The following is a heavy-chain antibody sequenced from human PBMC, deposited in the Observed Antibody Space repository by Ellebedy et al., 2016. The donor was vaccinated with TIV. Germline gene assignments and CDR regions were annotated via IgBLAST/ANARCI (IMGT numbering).Heavy chain of an antibody. D-gene: IGHD5-12*01. CDR2: IKSRTDGGTT. V-gene: IGHV3-15*07. CDR3: TTDPHVAIP. CDR1: GFTFTTAW. J-gene: IGHJ5*02. Sequence: GESLKISCAASGFTFTTAWTNWVRQAPGKGLEWVGRIKSRTDGGTTDYAAPVNGRFTISRDDSKNTLYLQMNSLKTEDTAVYYCTTDPHVAIPWGQGTLVTVSS.